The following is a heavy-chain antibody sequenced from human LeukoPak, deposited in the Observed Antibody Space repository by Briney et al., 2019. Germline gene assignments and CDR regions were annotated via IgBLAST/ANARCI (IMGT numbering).Heavy chain of an antibody. D-gene: IGHD6-13*01. V-gene: IGHV3-48*03. CDR1: GFTFSSYE. J-gene: IGHJ4*02. CDR2: ISSSGNTI. CDR3: AREGYIAAAGSVFYFDN. Sequence: GGSLRLSCVASGFTFSSYEMNWVRQTPGKGPEWVSYISSSGNTIYYADSVKGRFTISRDNAKNSLYLQMNSLRAEDTAVYYCAREGYIAAAGSVFYFDNWGQGTLVTVSS.